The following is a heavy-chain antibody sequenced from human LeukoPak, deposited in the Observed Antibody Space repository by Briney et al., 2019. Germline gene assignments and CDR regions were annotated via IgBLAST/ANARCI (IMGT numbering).Heavy chain of an antibody. J-gene: IGHJ4*02. CDR1: GGSFSGYY. CDR2: INHSGST. D-gene: IGHD1-1*01. Sequence: SETLSLTCAVYGGSFSGYYWSWIRQPPGKGLEWIGEINHSGSTNYNPSLKSRVTISVDKSKNQFSLRLSSVTAADTAVYYCARLHGTDVDYWGQGTLVTVSS. V-gene: IGHV4-34*01. CDR3: ARLHGTDVDY.